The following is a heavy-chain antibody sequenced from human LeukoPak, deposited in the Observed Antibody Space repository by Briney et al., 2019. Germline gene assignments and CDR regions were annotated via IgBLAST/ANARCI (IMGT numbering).Heavy chain of an antibody. CDR2: IRYDGSNK. CDR1: GFTFSSYG. Sequence: GGSLRLSCAASGFTFSSYGMHWVRQAPGKGLEWVAFIRYDGSNKYYADSVKGRFTISRDNSKNTLYLQMNSLRAEDTAVYYCAKVGVLRKTAGGWFDPWGQGTLVTVSS. D-gene: IGHD3-16*01. V-gene: IGHV3-30*02. CDR3: AKVGVLRKTAGGWFDP. J-gene: IGHJ5*02.